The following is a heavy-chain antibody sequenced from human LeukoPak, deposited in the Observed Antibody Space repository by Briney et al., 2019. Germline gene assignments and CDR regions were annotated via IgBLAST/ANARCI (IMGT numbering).Heavy chain of an antibody. Sequence: GESLRLSCAASGFTFEDYTMHWVRQAPEKGLEWVSLITWDGGSTYYTDSVKGRFTVSRDNSKNSLYLQMNSLRTEDTALYYCVKEPTVGGMDVWGRGTTVTVSS. V-gene: IGHV3-43*01. J-gene: IGHJ6*02. CDR2: ITWDGGST. CDR3: VKEPTVGGMDV. CDR1: GFTFEDYT. D-gene: IGHD3-10*01.